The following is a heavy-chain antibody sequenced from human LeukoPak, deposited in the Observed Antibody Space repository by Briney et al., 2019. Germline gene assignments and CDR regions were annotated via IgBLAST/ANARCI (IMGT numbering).Heavy chain of an antibody. Sequence: GGSLRLSRAASGFTFSSYAMSWVRQAPGKGLEWVSAISGSGGSTYYADSVKGRFTISRDNSKNTLYLQMNSLRAEDTAVYYCAKGPLNYGSGSYYRVRDDYWGQGTLVTVSS. CDR3: AKGPLNYGSGSYYRVRDDY. CDR1: GFTFSSYA. V-gene: IGHV3-23*01. D-gene: IGHD3-10*01. CDR2: ISGSGGST. J-gene: IGHJ4*02.